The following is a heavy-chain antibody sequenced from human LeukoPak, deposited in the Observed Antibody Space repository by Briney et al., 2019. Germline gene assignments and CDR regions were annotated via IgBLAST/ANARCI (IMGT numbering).Heavy chain of an antibody. CDR1: GGSISSYY. J-gene: IGHJ4*02. CDR2: IYYSGST. V-gene: IGHV4-59*08. CDR3: ARHWEEMATAQLEFDY. D-gene: IGHD5-24*01. Sequence: SETLSLTCTVSGGSISSYYWSWIRQPPGKGLEWIGYIYYSGSTNYKPSLKSRVTISVETSKNQFSLKLRSVTAADTAVYYCARHWEEMATAQLEFDYWGQGTLVTVSS.